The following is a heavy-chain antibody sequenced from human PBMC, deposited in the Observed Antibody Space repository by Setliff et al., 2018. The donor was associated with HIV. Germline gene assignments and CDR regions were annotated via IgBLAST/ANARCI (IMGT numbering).Heavy chain of an antibody. D-gene: IGHD3-16*02. CDR1: GGSFSNYY. V-gene: IGHV4-34*01. Sequence: SETLSLTCAVFGGSFSNYYWSWVRQPPGKGLEFIAEIDHEGTTNYNPSLKSRATISVDTSKNHLSLKLTSMTAADTGVYFCTLTHVGAQTHVGIPMIDNFWGQGTQVTVSS. CDR2: IDHEGTT. CDR3: TLTHVGAQTHVGIPMIDNF. J-gene: IGHJ4*02.